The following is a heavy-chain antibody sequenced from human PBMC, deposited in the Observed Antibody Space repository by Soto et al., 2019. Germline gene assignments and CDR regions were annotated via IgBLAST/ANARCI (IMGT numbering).Heavy chain of an antibody. CDR3: ARSGDSMGYYYGH. J-gene: IGHJ4*02. Sequence: QVQLVQSVAEVKKPGSSVKVSCKASGGTFISYTISWVRQAPGQGLEWMGRIIPSRGIANYAQKFQGRVTIPADKSTSTAYMELSSLRSEDTAVSYCARSGDSMGYYYGHWGQGTLVTVSS. V-gene: IGHV1-69*02. CDR2: IIPSRGIA. CDR1: GGTFISYT. D-gene: IGHD3-22*01.